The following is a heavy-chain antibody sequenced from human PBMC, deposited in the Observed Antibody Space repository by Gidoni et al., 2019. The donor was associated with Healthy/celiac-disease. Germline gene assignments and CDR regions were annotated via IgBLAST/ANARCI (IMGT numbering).Heavy chain of an antibody. CDR3: AKDGFNCTSNSCTSFFDS. J-gene: IGHJ4*02. CDR1: GFTVSRYG. V-gene: IGHV3-30*18. D-gene: IGHD2-2*01. Sequence: VQLGESGGGGVQAGRSLRLSCEAPGFTVSRYGRHWVRQAPGRGLEGVAVIAYDGSDKYHADSVNGRFTISRDNSKNTLSLQINNLRAEDTAVYYCAKDGFNCTSNSCTSFFDSWGQGTLVTVSS. CDR2: IAYDGSDK.